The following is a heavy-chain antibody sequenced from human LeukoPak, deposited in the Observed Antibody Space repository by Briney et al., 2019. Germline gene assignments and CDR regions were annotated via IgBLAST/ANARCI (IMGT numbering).Heavy chain of an antibody. CDR1: GFTFSSYG. D-gene: IGHD2-2*01. V-gene: IGHV3-33*06. J-gene: IGHJ6*03. Sequence: PGRSLRLSCATSGFTFSSYGMHWVRQAPGKGLEWVALIWYDGSNKYYGDTVKGRFTISRDNSKNTLHLQMNSLRAEDTAVYYCAKTGGYCSSTSCPSYYYYMDVWGKGTTVTVSS. CDR2: IWYDGSNK. CDR3: AKTGGYCSSTSCPSYYYYMDV.